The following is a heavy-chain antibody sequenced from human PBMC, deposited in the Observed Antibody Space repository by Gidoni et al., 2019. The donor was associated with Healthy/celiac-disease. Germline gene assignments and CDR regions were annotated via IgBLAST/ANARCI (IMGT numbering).Heavy chain of an antibody. J-gene: IGHJ4*02. V-gene: IGHV4-39*07. CDR1: GGSISSSSYY. CDR3: ARFWAQRDFWSGYRPRGVRQTVDY. D-gene: IGHD3-3*01. CDR2: IYYSGST. Sequence: QLQLQESGPGLVKPSETLSLTCTVSGGSISSSSYYWGWIRQPPGKGLEWIGSIYYSGSTYYNTSLKSRVTISVDTSKNQFSLKLSSVTAADTAVYYCARFWAQRDFWSGYRPRGVRQTVDYWGQGTLVTVSS.